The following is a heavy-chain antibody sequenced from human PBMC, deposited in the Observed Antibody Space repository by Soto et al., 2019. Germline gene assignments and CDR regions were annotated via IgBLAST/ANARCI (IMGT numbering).Heavy chain of an antibody. CDR2: VQQDGSEK. D-gene: IGHD5-12*01. CDR1: GFTFNSYW. J-gene: IGHJ6*02. Sequence: EGQLVESGGGLVQPGESLRLSCAGSGFTFNSYWMSWVRQAPGKGLEWVAKVQQDGSEKYYVDSVKGRFTISRDNAKNSFYLQMNSLRVEDTAVYYCARGGLHRSGYEYYYYYYGLDVWGQGTTVTVAS. CDR3: ARGGLHRSGYEYYYYYYGLDV. V-gene: IGHV3-7*03.